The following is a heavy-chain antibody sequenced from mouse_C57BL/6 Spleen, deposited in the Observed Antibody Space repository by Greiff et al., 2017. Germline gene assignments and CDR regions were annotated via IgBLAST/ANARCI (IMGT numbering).Heavy chain of an antibody. D-gene: IGHD3-2*02. CDR2: ISSGSSTI. V-gene: IGHV5-17*01. CDR3: ARGGSSGYVYAMDY. J-gene: IGHJ4*01. Sequence: EVKLVESGGGLVKPGGSLKLSCAASGFTFSDYGMHWVRQAPEKGLEWVAYISSGSSTIYYADTVKGRFTISRDNAKNTLFLQMTSLRSEDTAMYYCARGGSSGYVYAMDYWGQGTSVTGSS. CDR1: GFTFSDYG.